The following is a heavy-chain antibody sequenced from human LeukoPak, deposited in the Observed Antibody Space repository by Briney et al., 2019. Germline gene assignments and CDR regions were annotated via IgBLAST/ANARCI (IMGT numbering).Heavy chain of an antibody. V-gene: IGHV3-15*01. J-gene: IGHJ4*02. CDR3: AIDEPNYAPYDFDY. CDR1: RFTFSNAW. D-gene: IGHD4/OR15-4a*01. CDR2: IKSKADGETT. Sequence: PGGSLRLSCAASRFTFSNAWMNWVRQAPGKGLEWVGRIKSKADGETTDYAAPVKGRFTISRDDSNNMVYLQMNSLKIEHTAVYYCAIDEPNYAPYDFDYWGQGTLVTVSS.